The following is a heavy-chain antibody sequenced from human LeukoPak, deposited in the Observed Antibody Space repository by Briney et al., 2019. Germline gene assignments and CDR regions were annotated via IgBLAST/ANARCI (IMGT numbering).Heavy chain of an antibody. D-gene: IGHD3-10*01. V-gene: IGHV1-18*01. J-gene: IGHJ4*02. CDR1: GYTFTSYG. CDR2: ISAYNGNT. Sequence: ASVKVSCKSSGYTFTSYGFTWVRQPPGQGLEWMGWISAYNGNTNYIQKLQGRVTMSTDTSTSTVYMELRSLRSDDTAVYYCARGGLTESVDYWGQGTLVTVSS. CDR3: ARGGLTESVDY.